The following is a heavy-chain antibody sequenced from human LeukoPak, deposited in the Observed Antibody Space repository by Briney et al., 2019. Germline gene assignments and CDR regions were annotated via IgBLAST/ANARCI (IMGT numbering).Heavy chain of an antibody. CDR3: ARDPGDYYDSSGYYLPPLDY. J-gene: IGHJ4*02. Sequence: GGSLRLSCAASGFTFSSYSMNWVRQAPGKGLESASSINSSSSYIYYADSVKGRFTISRDNAKNSLYLQMNSLRAEDTAVYYCARDPGDYYDSSGYYLPPLDYWGQGTLVTVSS. V-gene: IGHV3-21*01. D-gene: IGHD3-22*01. CDR2: INSSSSYI. CDR1: GFTFSSYS.